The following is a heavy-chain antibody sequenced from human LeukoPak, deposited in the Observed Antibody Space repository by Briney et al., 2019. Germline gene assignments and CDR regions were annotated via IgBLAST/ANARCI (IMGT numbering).Heavy chain of an antibody. CDR1: GFSISNYW. CDR3: ARAEWDLIYGY. J-gene: IGHJ4*02. V-gene: IGHV3-7*01. D-gene: IGHD1-26*01. Sequence: GGSLRLSCAGSGFSISNYWMSWVRQAPGKGLEWVANIKQAESERFYVDSVKDRFIISRENAENSVYLQMNSLRAEDTAVYYCARAEWDLIYGYWGQGTLVTVSS. CDR2: IKQAESER.